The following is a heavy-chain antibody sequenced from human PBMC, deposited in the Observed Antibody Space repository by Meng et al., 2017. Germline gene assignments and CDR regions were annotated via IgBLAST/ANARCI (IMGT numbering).Heavy chain of an antibody. V-gene: IGHV6-1*01. J-gene: IGHJ4*02. Sequence: LRLSCAISGDSVSSNSAAWNWIRQSPSRGLEWLGRKYYRSKWYNDYAVSVKSRITISPDTFKNEFSLQLHSVTPEDKAVYYGARGGRAVAGTFDYWGQGTLVTVSS. CDR2: KYYRSKWYN. D-gene: IGHD6-19*01. CDR1: GDSVSSNSAA. CDR3: ARGGRAVAGTFDY.